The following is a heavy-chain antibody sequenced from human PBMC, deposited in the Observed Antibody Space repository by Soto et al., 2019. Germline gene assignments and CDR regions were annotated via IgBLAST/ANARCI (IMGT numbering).Heavy chain of an antibody. CDR3: AMIVGVSSALGTIDY. V-gene: IGHV4-39*05. CDR1: GDSISSSVSY. J-gene: IGHJ4*02. D-gene: IGHD2-2*01. Sequence: PSETPSLTCTVSGDSISSSVSYWGWIRQAPGKGLEWIGSIYYSGSTYYNPSLKSRVTISVDTSKNQFSLRLTSVTAADTAVYFCAMIVGVSSALGTIDYWGQGTLVTVSS. CDR2: IYYSGST.